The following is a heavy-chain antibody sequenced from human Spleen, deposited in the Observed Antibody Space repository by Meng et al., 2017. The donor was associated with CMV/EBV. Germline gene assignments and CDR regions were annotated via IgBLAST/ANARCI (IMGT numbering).Heavy chain of an antibody. D-gene: IGHD6-19*01. CDR1: EFTFSSYN. CDR2: ITTSSSFI. V-gene: IGHV3-21*01. CDR3: ARGPTYSSAWYSSH. J-gene: IGHJ4*02. Sequence: ESLKISCVASEFTFSSYNMNWVRQAPGKGLEWVSSITTSSSFIYYADSVKGRFTISRDNAKNSVYLQMNSLRAEDTAVYYCARGPTYSSAWYSSHWGQGTLVTVSS.